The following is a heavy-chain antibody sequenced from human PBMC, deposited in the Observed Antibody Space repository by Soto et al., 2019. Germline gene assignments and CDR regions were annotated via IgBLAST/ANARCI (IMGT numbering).Heavy chain of an antibody. CDR2: ISGSGGST. D-gene: IGHD2-15*01. Sequence: GGSLRLSCAASGFTFSSYAMSWVRQAPGKGLEWVSAISGSGGSTYYADSMKGRFTISRDNSKNTLYLQMNSLRAEDTAVYYCAKARTHCSGGSCYLDDAFDIWGQGTMVTVSS. J-gene: IGHJ3*02. CDR3: AKARTHCSGGSCYLDDAFDI. CDR1: GFTFSSYA. V-gene: IGHV3-23*01.